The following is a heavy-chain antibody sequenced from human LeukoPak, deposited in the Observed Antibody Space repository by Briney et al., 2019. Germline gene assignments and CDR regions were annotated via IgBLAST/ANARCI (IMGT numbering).Heavy chain of an antibody. CDR2: ISAYNGNT. CDR3: ASITMVRGINDFDY. V-gene: IGHV1-18*01. Sequence: ASVKVSCKASGYTFTSYGISWVRQAPGQGLEWMGWISAYNGNTNYAQKLQGRVTMTTDTSTSTAYMELRSLRSDDTAVYYCASITMVRGINDFDYWGQGTLVTVSS. D-gene: IGHD3-10*01. J-gene: IGHJ4*02. CDR1: GYTFTSYG.